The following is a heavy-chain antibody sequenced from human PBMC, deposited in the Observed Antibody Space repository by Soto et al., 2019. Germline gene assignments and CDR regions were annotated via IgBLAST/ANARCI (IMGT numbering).Heavy chain of an antibody. CDR2: INHSGST. Sequence: PSETLSLTCAVYGGPFSGYYWSWIRQPPGKGLEWIGEINHSGSTNYNPSLKSRVTISVDTSKNQFSLKLSSVTAADTAVYYCARLLGYCSGGSCYRYYFDYWGQGTLVTISS. D-gene: IGHD2-15*01. CDR3: ARLLGYCSGGSCYRYYFDY. CDR1: GGPFSGYY. V-gene: IGHV4-34*01. J-gene: IGHJ4*02.